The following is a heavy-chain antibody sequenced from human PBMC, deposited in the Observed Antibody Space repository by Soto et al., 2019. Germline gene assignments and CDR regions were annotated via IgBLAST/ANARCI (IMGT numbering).Heavy chain of an antibody. CDR3: ARYSNNWFQTEGMDV. CDR2: IDASGNT. Sequence: SETLSLTCTVSVDSITTSYWSWIRQPAGKGLEWIGRIDASGNTNYNPSLNSRVTMSIDTSKKQFSLKLTSVTAADTAIYYCARYSNNWFQTEGMDVWGQGTTVTVSS. CDR1: VDSITTSY. V-gene: IGHV4-4*07. J-gene: IGHJ6*02. D-gene: IGHD6-13*01.